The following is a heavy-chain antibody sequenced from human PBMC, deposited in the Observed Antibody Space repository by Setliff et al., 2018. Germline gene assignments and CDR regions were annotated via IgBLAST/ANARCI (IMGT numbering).Heavy chain of an antibody. CDR2: INTDGRTT. J-gene: IGHJ4*02. V-gene: IGHV3-74*01. CDR3: ARDLVGATADY. D-gene: IGHD1-26*01. Sequence: GGSLRLSFAASGFTFSTYWMHGVRQAPGKGLVWVSRINTDGRTTTYADSVKGRFTISRDNAKNTVYLQKNSLRAEDTAVYYCARDLVGATADYWGQGTLVTVSS. CDR1: GFTFSTYW.